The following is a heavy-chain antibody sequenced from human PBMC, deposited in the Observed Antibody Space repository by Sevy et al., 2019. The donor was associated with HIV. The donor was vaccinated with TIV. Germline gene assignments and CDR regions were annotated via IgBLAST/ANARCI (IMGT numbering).Heavy chain of an antibody. D-gene: IGHD3-9*01. CDR3: AKDFTGYNGMDV. Sequence: GGSLRLSCAASGFTFSSYVMHWVRQAPGKGLEWVAVISYHGRDKFYAESVKGRSTISRDNSKNMLYLQMNSLRAEDTAVYYCAKDFTGYNGMDVWGQGTKVTVSS. V-gene: IGHV3-30*18. CDR2: ISYHGRDK. CDR1: GFTFSSYV. J-gene: IGHJ6*02.